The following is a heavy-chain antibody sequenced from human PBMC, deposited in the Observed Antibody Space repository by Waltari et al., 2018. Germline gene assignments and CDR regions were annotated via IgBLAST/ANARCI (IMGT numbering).Heavy chain of an antibody. CDR3: ARGTNYYDSSGRWYLDY. Sequence: QVQLQESGPGLVKPSETLSLTCAVSGLSIRGDYFWGWIRQPPGKGLEWLGPIYHTGATYYIPSFMTRVTILGDTSKNQFSRNLSSVTAADTAVYYCARGTNYYDSSGRWYLDYWVQGTLVTVSS. CDR2: IYHTGAT. J-gene: IGHJ4*02. D-gene: IGHD3-22*01. V-gene: IGHV4-38-2*01. CDR1: GLSIRGDYF.